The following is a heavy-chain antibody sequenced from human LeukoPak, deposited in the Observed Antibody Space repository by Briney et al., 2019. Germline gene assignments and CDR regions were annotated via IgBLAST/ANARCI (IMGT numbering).Heavy chain of an antibody. CDR1: GGSISSYY. CDR2: IYYSGST. V-gene: IGHV4-59*01. Sequence: SETLSLTCTVSGGSISSYYWSWIRQPPGKGLEWIGYIYYSGSTNYNPSLKSRVTISVDTSKNQFSLRLSFMTAADTAVYYCARVTGYMIEDYFDYWGQGTLVTVSS. D-gene: IGHD3-22*01. CDR3: ARVTGYMIEDYFDY. J-gene: IGHJ4*02.